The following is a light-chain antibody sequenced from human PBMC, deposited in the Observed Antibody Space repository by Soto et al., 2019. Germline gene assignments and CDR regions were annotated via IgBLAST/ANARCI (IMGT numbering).Light chain of an antibody. V-gene: IGKV3-20*01. CDR1: QTVNNNY. CDR2: GAS. CDR3: QQYGTSPFT. Sequence: EIVLTQSPGTLSLSPGERATLSCRASQTVNNNYLTWYQQTPGQAPRLLIYGASSRATGIPDKSSASGSGTDFTLTISRLEPEDFAVYYCQQYGTSPFTFGPGTKVDIK. J-gene: IGKJ3*01.